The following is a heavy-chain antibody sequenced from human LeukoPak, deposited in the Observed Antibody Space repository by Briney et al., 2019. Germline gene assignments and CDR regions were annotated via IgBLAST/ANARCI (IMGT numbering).Heavy chain of an antibody. CDR2: ITSSGSTT. J-gene: IGHJ4*02. V-gene: IGHV3-23*01. CDR3: AKGSNWGSGYYFDF. D-gene: IGHD7-27*01. Sequence: SGGSLRLSCAAPGFTFSSYVMGWVRQAPGKGLEWVSSITSSGSTTYYADSVKGRFTISRDNSENTLYLQMSSLRADETALYYCAKGSNWGSGYYFDFWGQGALVTVSS. CDR1: GFTFSSYV.